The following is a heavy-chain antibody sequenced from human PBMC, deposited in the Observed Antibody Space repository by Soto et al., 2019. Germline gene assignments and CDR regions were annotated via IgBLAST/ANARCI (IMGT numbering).Heavy chain of an antibody. CDR1: GFTFSSYS. V-gene: IGHV3-21*01. CDR2: ISSSSSYI. Sequence: GGSLRLSCAASGFTFSSYSMNWVRQAPGKGLEWVSSISSSSSYIYYADSVKSRFTISRDNAKNSLYLQMNSLRAEDTAVYYCARDSAGRQHFVRFDSWGQGTLVTVSS. J-gene: IGHJ4*02. D-gene: IGHD3-3*02. CDR3: ARDSAGRQHFVRFDS.